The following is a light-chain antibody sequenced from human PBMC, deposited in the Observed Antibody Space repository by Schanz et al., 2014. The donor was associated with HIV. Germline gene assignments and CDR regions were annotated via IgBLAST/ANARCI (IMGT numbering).Light chain of an antibody. V-gene: IGKV3-11*01. Sequence: EIVLTQSPGTLSLSPGERATLSCRASQSVSSDLAWYRLKPGQAPRLVIYGASSRATGISDRFSGSGSGTDFTLTISNLEPEDFAVYYCHQRSNWPQTFGQGTRVEIK. CDR3: HQRSNWPQT. CDR2: GAS. CDR1: QSVSSD. J-gene: IGKJ1*01.